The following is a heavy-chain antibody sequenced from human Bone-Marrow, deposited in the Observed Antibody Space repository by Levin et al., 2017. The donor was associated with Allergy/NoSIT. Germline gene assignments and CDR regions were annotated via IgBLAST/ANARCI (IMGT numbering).Heavy chain of an antibody. J-gene: IGHJ4*02. CDR1: GFTFSAFS. CDR2: IWYDGSHK. Sequence: GGSLRLSCAASGFTFSAFSMHWVRQAPGRGLEWVAVIWYDGSHKFYADSVKGRFTISRDNSKNTLYLQMNSLRAEDTAVYYCTRDRGEWGQFYFDYWGQGILVTVSS. V-gene: IGHV3-33*01. D-gene: IGHD1-26*01. CDR3: TRDRGEWGQFYFDY.